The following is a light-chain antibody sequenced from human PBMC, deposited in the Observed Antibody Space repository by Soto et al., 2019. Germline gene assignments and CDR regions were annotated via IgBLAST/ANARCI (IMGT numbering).Light chain of an antibody. J-gene: IGKJ1*01. CDR1: ESISNW. CDR3: QQYRTYS. CDR2: HAS. Sequence: IQLTQSPTTLQASVGDRVTLTCRASESISNWLAWYQQRPGTAPKLLIYHASILETAVPSRFSGNGSGTEFTLTISSLQPGDFATYYCQQYRTYSFGQGSRVEIK. V-gene: IGKV1-5*01.